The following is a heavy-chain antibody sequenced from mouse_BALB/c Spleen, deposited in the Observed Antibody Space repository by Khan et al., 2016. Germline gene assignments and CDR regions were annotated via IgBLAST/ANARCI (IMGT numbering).Heavy chain of an antibody. CDR2: INPGSGGT. D-gene: IGHD2-14*01. CDR3: GRGYDWYFDV. Sequence: QVQLQQSGAELVRPGTSVKVSCKASGYAFTNYLIEWVKQRPGQGLEWIGVINPGSGGTNYNEKFKGKATLTADKSSSTAYMQLSSLTSDDSAVYFCGRGYDWYFDVWGAGTTVTVSS. CDR1: GYAFTNYL. V-gene: IGHV1-54*01. J-gene: IGHJ1*01.